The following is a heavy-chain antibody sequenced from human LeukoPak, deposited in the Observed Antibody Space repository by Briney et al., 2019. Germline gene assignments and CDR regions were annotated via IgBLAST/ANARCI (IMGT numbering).Heavy chain of an antibody. J-gene: IGHJ3*02. Sequence: GGSLRLSCAASGFTFSSYSMNWVRQAPGKGLEWVSYISGSSSTRYYADSVKGRFTISRDNAKNSLYLQMNSLRAEDTSVYYCARYGDYGAFDIWGQGTMVTASS. CDR2: ISGSSSTR. CDR3: ARYGDYGAFDI. CDR1: GFTFSSYS. D-gene: IGHD4-17*01. V-gene: IGHV3-48*01.